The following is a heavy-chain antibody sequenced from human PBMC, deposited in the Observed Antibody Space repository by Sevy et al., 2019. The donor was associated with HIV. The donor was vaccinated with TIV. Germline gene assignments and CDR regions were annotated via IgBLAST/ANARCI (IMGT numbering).Heavy chain of an antibody. CDR3: ARLSRGRETYCYDSSGYYSDY. V-gene: IGHV1-18*04. Sequence: ASVKVSCKASGYTFTSYGISWVRQAPGQGLEWMGWISAYNGNTNYTQKLQGRVTMTTDTSTSTAYMELRSLRSDDTAVYYCARLSRGRETYCYDSSGYYSDYWGQGTLVTVSS. CDR2: ISAYNGNT. J-gene: IGHJ4*02. D-gene: IGHD3-22*01. CDR1: GYTFTSYG.